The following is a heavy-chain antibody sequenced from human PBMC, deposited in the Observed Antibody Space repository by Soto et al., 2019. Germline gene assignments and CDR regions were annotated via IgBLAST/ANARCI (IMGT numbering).Heavy chain of an antibody. CDR3: ARVQYSSSWYDY. D-gene: IGHD6-13*01. CDR1: GYTFTSYG. CDR2: IIPIFGTA. Sequence: QVQLVQSGAEVKKPGASVKVSCKASGYTFTSYGISWVRQAPGQGLEWMGGIIPIFGTANYAQKFQGRVTITADESTSTAYMELSSLRSEDTAVYYCARVQYSSSWYDYWGQGTLVTVSS. V-gene: IGHV1-69*13. J-gene: IGHJ4*02.